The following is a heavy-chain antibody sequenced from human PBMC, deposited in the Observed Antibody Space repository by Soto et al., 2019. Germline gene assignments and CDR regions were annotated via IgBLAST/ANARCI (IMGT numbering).Heavy chain of an antibody. J-gene: IGHJ4*02. CDR1: VFTFISHW. CDR3: ARDNNWSYDY. CDR2: IGPDGSST. D-gene: IGHD1-1*01. Sequence: GWSLRLSCASSVFTFISHWMHWVRQAPGKGLVWVSHIGPDGSSTRDADSVQGRVTISRDNARNTLYLQMNSLRDEDTAVYYCARDNNWSYDYWGQGILVTVS. V-gene: IGHV3-74*01.